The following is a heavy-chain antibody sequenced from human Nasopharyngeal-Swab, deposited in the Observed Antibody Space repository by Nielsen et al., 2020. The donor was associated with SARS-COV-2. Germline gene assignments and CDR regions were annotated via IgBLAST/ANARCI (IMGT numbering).Heavy chain of an antibody. CDR2: VSYSGRT. D-gene: IGHD4-17*01. Sequence: SETLSLTCAVSGASFSSDYWGWIRQPPGKGLEWIGCVSYSGRTDYNPSLKSRVTISIDTSKKHFSLVLSSLTAADTALYYCTRGSLRTAPDCWGQGTLVTVSS. V-gene: IGHV4-59*12. CDR1: GASFSSDY. CDR3: TRGSLRTAPDC. J-gene: IGHJ4*02.